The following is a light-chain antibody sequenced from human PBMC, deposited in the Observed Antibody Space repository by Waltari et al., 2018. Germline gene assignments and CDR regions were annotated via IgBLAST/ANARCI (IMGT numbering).Light chain of an antibody. Sequence: QSALTQPPSVSGSPGQSVTISCTGPTRDVGRYNRVSWYQPAPGTAPKLLISGVSNRPSGVPDRFSGSKSDNTASLTISGLQAEDEADYYCSSYTSSITYVFGTGTKVTVL. CDR3: SSYTSSITYV. V-gene: IGLV2-18*02. CDR1: TRDVGRYNR. CDR2: GVS. J-gene: IGLJ1*01.